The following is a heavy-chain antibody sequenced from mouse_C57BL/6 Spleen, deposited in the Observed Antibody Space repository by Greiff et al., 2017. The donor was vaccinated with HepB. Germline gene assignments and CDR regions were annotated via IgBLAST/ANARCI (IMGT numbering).Heavy chain of an antibody. CDR2: IDPNSGGT. D-gene: IGHD1-1*01. CDR1: GYTFTSYW. Sequence: QVQLQQPGAELVKPGASVKLSCKASGYTFTSYWMHWVKQRPGRGLEWIGRIDPNSGGTKYNEKFKSKATLTVDKPSSTAYMQLSSLTSEDSAVYYCATLYYYGSSYVNYYAMDYWGQGTSVTVSS. V-gene: IGHV1-72*01. J-gene: IGHJ4*01. CDR3: ATLYYYGSSYVNYYAMDY.